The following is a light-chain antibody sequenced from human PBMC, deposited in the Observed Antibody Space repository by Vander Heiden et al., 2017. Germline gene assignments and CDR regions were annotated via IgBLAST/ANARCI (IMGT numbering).Light chain of an antibody. V-gene: IGLV3-1*01. CDR3: QAWDSSTGGV. Sequence: SYELTQPPSVSVSPGQTASITCSGDKLGDKYTFWYQQRPGQSPVLVIYQVDKRPSGIPERFSGSNSGNTATLTISGTQAMDEGDYYCQAWDSSTGGVFGTGTKVTVL. CDR1: KLGDKY. J-gene: IGLJ1*01. CDR2: QVD.